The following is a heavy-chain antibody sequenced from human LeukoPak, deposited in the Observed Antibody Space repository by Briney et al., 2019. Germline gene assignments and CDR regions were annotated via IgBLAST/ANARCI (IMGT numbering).Heavy chain of an antibody. J-gene: IGHJ5*02. CDR1: GGSFSGYY. CDR3: ARHPPPGYYDGFGP. Sequence: PSETLSLTCAVYGGSFSGYYWSWIRQPPGKGLEWIGEINHSGSTNYNPSLKSRVTISVDTSKNQFSLKLSSVTAADTAVYYCARHPPPGYYDGFGPWGQGTLVTVSS. CDR2: INHSGST. V-gene: IGHV4-34*01. D-gene: IGHD3-22*01.